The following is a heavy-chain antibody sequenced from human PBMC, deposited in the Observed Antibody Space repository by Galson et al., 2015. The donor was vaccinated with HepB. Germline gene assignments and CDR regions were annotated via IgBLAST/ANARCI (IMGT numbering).Heavy chain of an antibody. CDR1: GVTFSSYY. J-gene: IGHJ4*02. CDR3: ARYGCHPDY. D-gene: IGHD3-10*01. V-gene: IGHV3-7*03. CDR2: IKYDGSAK. Sequence: SLRLSCAASGVTFSSYYMSWVRQAPGKGLEWVAHIKYDGSAKPYVDSVKGRFTVSRDNAKNSLYLEMNNLRVEDTAVYYCARYGCHPDYWGLGALVTVSS.